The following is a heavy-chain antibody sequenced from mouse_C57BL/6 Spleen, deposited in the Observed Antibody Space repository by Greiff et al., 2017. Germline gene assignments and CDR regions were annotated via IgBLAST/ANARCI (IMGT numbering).Heavy chain of an antibody. CDR3: ASSYYDYPYWYFDV. CDR2: ICYDGSN. Sequence: EVHLVESGPGLVKPSQSLSLTCSVTGYSITSGYYWNWIRQFPGNKLEWMGYICYDGSNNYNPALKNRISITRDTYKNQFFLKLNSVTTEDTATYYCASSYYDYPYWYFDVWGTGTTVTVSS. J-gene: IGHJ1*03. V-gene: IGHV3-6*01. CDR1: GYSITSGYY. D-gene: IGHD2-4*01.